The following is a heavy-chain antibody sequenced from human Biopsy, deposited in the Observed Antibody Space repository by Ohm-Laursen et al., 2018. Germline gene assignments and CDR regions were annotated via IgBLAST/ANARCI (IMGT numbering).Heavy chain of an antibody. V-gene: IGHV3-23*01. CDR2: ISGTTTKT. Sequence: SLRLSCAASGFTFNIYAMNWVRQAPGKGLEWVSTISGTTTKTYYADSAKGRFTISRDNSKNMLYLQMNSLRVEDTALYHCARDPVAVRISMVRGLRTSWFDPWGPGTLVTVSS. D-gene: IGHD3-10*01. CDR1: GFTFNIYA. CDR3: ARDPVAVRISMVRGLRTSWFDP. J-gene: IGHJ5*02.